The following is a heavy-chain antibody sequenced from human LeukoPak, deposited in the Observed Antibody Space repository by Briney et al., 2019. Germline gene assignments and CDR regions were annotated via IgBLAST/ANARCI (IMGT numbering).Heavy chain of an antibody. D-gene: IGHD5-24*01. Sequence: APVKVSCKASGYAFTGYYMNWVRQAPGQGLEWMGWIDPNSGGTYYAQKFQGRVTMTRDTSISTAYLELSRVTSDDTAVYYCARTINRDGYNALNYWGQGTLVTVSS. CDR2: IDPNSGGT. CDR3: ARTINRDGYNALNY. V-gene: IGHV1-2*02. CDR1: GYAFTGYY. J-gene: IGHJ4*02.